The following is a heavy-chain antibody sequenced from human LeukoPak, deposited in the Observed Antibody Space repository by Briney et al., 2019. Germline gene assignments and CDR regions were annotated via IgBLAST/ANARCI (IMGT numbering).Heavy chain of an antibody. V-gene: IGHV4-38-2*02. CDR1: GYSISSGYY. CDR3: ARQDFWSGYYPDY. Sequence: SETLSLTCTVSGYSISSGYYWGWIRQPPGNGLEWIGSIYHSGSTYYNPSLKSRVTISVDTSKNQFSLKLSSVTAADTAVYYCARQDFWSGYYPDYWGQGNLVTVSS. J-gene: IGHJ4*02. D-gene: IGHD3-3*01. CDR2: IYHSGST.